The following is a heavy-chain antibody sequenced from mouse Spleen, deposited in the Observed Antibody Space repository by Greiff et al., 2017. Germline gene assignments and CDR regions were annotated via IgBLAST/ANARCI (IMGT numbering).Heavy chain of an antibody. CDR2: IYPGDGDT. Sequence: VQLQESGAELVKPGASVKISCKASGYAFSSYWMNWVKQRPGKGLEWIGQIYPGDGDTNYNGKFKGKATLTADKSSSTAYMQLSSLTSEDSAVYFCARGFITTVVVDYWGQGTTLTVSS. D-gene: IGHD1-1*01. CDR3: ARGFITTVVVDY. CDR1: GYAFSSYW. V-gene: IGHV1-80*01. J-gene: IGHJ2*01.